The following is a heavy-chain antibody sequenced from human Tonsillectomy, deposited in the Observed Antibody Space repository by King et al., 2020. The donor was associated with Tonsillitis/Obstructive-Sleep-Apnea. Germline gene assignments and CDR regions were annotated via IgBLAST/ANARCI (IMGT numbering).Heavy chain of an antibody. CDR3: VKSLYVTTPRWAYDI. V-gene: IGHV3-64D*06. D-gene: IGHD3-22*01. J-gene: IGHJ3*02. CDR2: IGSNGDTT. Sequence: VQLVQAGGGLVQPGGSLRLSCSASGFTFSRYAMHWVRQAPGKGLEYVSAIGSNGDTTYYADSVKGRFTISRDNSKNTLYLQMSSLRAEDTAGYYCVKSLYVTTPRWAYDIGGQGTMVTVSS. CDR1: GFTFSRYA.